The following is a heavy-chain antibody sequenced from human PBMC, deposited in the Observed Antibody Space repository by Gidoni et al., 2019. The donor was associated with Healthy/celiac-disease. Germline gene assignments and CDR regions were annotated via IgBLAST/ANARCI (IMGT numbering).Heavy chain of an antibody. CDR3: ARVSRGDWFDP. CDR2: INPSGVST. Sequence: QVQLVQSGAEVKKPGASVKVSCQASGYTFTSYYMHWVRQAPGQGLEWIGIINPSGVSTIYAQKFQGRVTMTRDTSTSTVYMELSSLRSEDTAVYYCARVSRGDWFDPWGQGTLVTVSS. V-gene: IGHV1-46*01. CDR1: GYTFTSYY. J-gene: IGHJ5*02.